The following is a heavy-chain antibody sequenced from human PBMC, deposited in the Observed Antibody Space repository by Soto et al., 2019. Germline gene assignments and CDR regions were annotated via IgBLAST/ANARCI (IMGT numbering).Heavy chain of an antibody. CDR3: ARAEYYYDSSGVLYAFGY. J-gene: IGHJ4*02. CDR1: GVTFSSYW. Sequence: GSLRLSCAASGVTFSSYWMSWVGQAPGKGLEWVANIKQDGSEKYYVDSVKGRFTISSDNAKNSLYLQMNSLRAEDTAVYYCARAEYYYDSSGVLYAFGYWGQGTLVTVSS. CDR2: IKQDGSEK. D-gene: IGHD3-22*01. V-gene: IGHV3-7*01.